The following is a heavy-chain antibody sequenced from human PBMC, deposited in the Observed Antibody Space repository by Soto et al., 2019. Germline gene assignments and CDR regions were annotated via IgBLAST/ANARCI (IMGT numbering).Heavy chain of an antibody. D-gene: IGHD2-2*01. CDR1: GGSFSGCY. V-gene: IGHV4-34*01. J-gene: IGHJ6*04. CDR2: INHSGSI. Sequence: SETLSLTCAVYGGSFSGCYWSWIRQPPGKGLEWIGEINHSGSINYNVSLKSRVTISVDTSRNQFSLKLSSVTAADAALYYCARGPTRHYYYYAGMDGWGKGTKVTVSS. CDR3: ARGPTRHYYYYAGMDG.